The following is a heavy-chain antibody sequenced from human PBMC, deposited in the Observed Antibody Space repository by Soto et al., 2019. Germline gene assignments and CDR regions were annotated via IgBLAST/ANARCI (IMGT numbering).Heavy chain of an antibody. CDR2: ISAYNGNT. CDR3: ARDSWVQNPPTTVTNFLLLGYYMDV. CDR1: GYTFTSYG. J-gene: IGHJ6*03. V-gene: IGHV1-18*01. D-gene: IGHD4-17*01. Sequence: QVQLVQSGAEVKKPGASVKVSCKASGYTFTSYGISWVRQAPGQGLEWMGWISAYNGNTNYAQKLQGRVTMTTDTSTSTAYMELRSLRSDDTAVYYCARDSWVQNPPTTVTNFLLLGYYMDVWGKGTTVTVSS.